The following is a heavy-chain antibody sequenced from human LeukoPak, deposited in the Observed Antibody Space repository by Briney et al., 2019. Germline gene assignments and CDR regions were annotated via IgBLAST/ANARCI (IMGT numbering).Heavy chain of an antibody. V-gene: IGHV4-59*11. J-gene: IGHJ5*02. CDR2: IYYSGST. CDR3: ARDRRYYDTSGSPLGWFDP. Sequence: SETLSLTCTVSGDSISSQYWSWFGQPPGKGLEWIGYIYYSGSTNYSPSLKSRVTMSVDTSKNQFSLKLSSVTAADTAVYYCARDRRYYDTSGSPLGWFDPWGQGTLVTVSS. D-gene: IGHD3-22*01. CDR1: GDSISSQY.